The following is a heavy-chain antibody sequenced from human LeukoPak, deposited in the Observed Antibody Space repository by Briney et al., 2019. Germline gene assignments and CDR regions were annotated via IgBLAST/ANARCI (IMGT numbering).Heavy chain of an antibody. D-gene: IGHD2-15*01. V-gene: IGHV3-30*18. CDR3: AKDGTLYSL. J-gene: IGHJ4*02. CDR1: GFTFSSYG. CDR2: ISHDGSNK. Sequence: GGSLRLSCAASGFTFSSYGMHWVRQAPGKGLEWVAVISHDGSNKYYADSVKDRFTISRDNSKNTLYLQMNSLRAEDTAVYYCAKDGTLYSLWGQGTLVTVSS.